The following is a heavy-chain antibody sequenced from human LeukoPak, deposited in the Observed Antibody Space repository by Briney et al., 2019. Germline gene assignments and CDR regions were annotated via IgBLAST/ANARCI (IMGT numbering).Heavy chain of an antibody. D-gene: IGHD5-12*01. V-gene: IGHV3-21*01. J-gene: IGHJ4*02. CDR2: ISSSSSYI. CDR3: ARDWSGYDLGAFDY. CDR1: GFTFSSYS. Sequence: PGGSLRLSCAASGFTFSSYSMNWVRQAPGKGLEWVSSISSSSSYIYYADSVKGRFTISRDNAKNSLYLQMNSLRAGDTAVYYCARDWSGYDLGAFDYWGQGTLVTVSS.